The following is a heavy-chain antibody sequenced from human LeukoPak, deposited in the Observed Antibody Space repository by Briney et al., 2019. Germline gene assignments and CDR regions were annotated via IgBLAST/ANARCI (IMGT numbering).Heavy chain of an antibody. CDR1: GFTFSNYS. Sequence: GGSLRLSCAASGFTFSNYSLRWVRQAPGKGLEWVAVISYDGNNKYYADSVKGRFTISRDNSKNTLYLQMNSLRAEDTAVYYCARDRGADILTAYSSGDYWGQGTLVTVSS. D-gene: IGHD3-9*01. V-gene: IGHV3-30-3*01. CDR3: ARDRGADILTAYSSGDY. J-gene: IGHJ4*02. CDR2: ISYDGNNK.